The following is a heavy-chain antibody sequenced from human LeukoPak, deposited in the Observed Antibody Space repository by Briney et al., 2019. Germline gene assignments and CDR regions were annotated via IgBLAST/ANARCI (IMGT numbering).Heavy chain of an antibody. CDR3: ARDLLGSDPLDY. CDR1: GFTFSSYA. V-gene: IGHV3-30-3*01. D-gene: IGHD3-16*02. J-gene: IGHJ4*02. Sequence: PGGSLRLSCAASGFTFSSYAMHWVRQAPGKGLERVAVISYDGSNKYYADSVKGRFTISRDNSKNTLYLQMNSLRAEDTAVYYCARDLLGSDPLDYWGQGTLVTVSS. CDR2: ISYDGSNK.